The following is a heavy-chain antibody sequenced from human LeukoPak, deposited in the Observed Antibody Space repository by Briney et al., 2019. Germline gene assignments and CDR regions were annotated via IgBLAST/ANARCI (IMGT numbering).Heavy chain of an antibody. V-gene: IGHV1-18*01. J-gene: IGHJ5*02. D-gene: IGHD6-13*01. Sequence: ASVKVSCKASGYTFTSYGISWVRQAPGQGLEWMGWISAYNGNTNYAQKLQGRVTMTTDTSTSTAYMELRSLRSDDTAVYYCARDDKPRVPPIAAAGTWGQGTLVTVSS. CDR1: GYTFTSYG. CDR3: ARDDKPRVPPIAAAGT. CDR2: ISAYNGNT.